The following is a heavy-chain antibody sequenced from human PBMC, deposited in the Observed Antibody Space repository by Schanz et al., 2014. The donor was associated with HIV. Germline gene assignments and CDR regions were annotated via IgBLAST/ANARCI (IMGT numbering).Heavy chain of an antibody. CDR3: AREGGTSGRNGYFDS. J-gene: IGHJ4*02. V-gene: IGHV3-30*19. CDR1: GFTFSSSG. Sequence: QVQLVESGGGVVQPGRSLRLSCTASGFTFSSSGMHWVRQAPGKGLEWGAAMWYDGSKKYYADSVKGRFTISRDYSKNSLDLEVSSLRTEDTAIYFCAREGGTSGRNGYFDSWGQGALVTVSS. CDR2: MWYDGSKK. D-gene: IGHD6-19*01.